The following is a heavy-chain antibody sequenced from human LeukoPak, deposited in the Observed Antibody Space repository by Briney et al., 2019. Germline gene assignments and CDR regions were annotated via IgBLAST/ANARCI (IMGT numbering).Heavy chain of an antibody. D-gene: IGHD3-9*01. CDR1: GDSVSSNSGA. V-gene: IGHV6-1*01. Sequence: SQTLSLTCSISGDSVSSNSGAWNWIRQSPSRGLEWLGRTYYRSKWYNDYAVAVEGRITINPDTSKNQFSLQLNSVTPEDTAVYYCAGVGYYDILTGYLPLDYWGQGTLVTVSS. CDR2: TYYRSKWYN. J-gene: IGHJ4*02. CDR3: AGVGYYDILTGYLPLDY.